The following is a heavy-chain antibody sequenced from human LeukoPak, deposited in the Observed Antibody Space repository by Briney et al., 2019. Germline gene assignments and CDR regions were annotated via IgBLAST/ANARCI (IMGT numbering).Heavy chain of an antibody. Sequence: GGSLRLSCAASGFTFSSYSMNWVRQAPGKGLEWVSYISSSGTTKYYADSVKGRFTISRDNSKNTLYLQMNSLKTEDTAVYYCARDHPGSFDYWGQGTLVTVSS. V-gene: IGHV3-48*01. CDR2: ISSSGTTK. D-gene: IGHD3-10*01. CDR1: GFTFSSYS. J-gene: IGHJ4*02. CDR3: ARDHPGSFDY.